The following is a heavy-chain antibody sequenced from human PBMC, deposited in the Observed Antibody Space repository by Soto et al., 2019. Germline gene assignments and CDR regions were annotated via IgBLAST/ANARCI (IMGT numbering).Heavy chain of an antibody. Sequence: SETLSLTCAVYGGSFSGYYWSWIRQPPGKGLEWIGEINHSGSTNYNPSLKSRVTISVDTSKNQFSLKLSSVTAADTAVYYCAREPHTPFDGSGSSRHLYYFDYWGQGTLVTGSS. V-gene: IGHV4-34*01. CDR3: AREPHTPFDGSGSSRHLYYFDY. CDR2: INHSGST. CDR1: GGSFSGYY. D-gene: IGHD3-10*01. J-gene: IGHJ4*02.